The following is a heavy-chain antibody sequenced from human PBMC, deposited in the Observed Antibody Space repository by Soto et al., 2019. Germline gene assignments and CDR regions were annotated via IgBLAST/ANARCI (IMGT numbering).Heavy chain of an antibody. D-gene: IGHD3-10*01. CDR3: ARAYGSGSYSPDAFDI. J-gene: IGHJ3*02. Sequence: QVQLVQSGAEVKKPGSSVKVSCKASGGTFSSYAISWVRQAPGQGLEWMGGIIPIFGTANYAQKFQVRVTITADESTSTAYMELSSLRSEDTAVYYCARAYGSGSYSPDAFDIWGQGTMVTVSS. CDR2: IIPIFGTA. V-gene: IGHV1-69*01. CDR1: GGTFSSYA.